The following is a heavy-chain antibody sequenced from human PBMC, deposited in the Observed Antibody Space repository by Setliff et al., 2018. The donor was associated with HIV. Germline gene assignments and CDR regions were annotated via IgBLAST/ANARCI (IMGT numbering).Heavy chain of an antibody. V-gene: IGHV3-53*01. Sequence: GGSPRLSCAASGFSVGNSYMTWVRQAPGKGLHSVSILYSGGTTHYADSVKGRFTVSRDNSKNIFFLQMNNLRVEDTAVYFCAREFRGAPLYFYYGMDVWGQGTTVTVSS. CDR1: GFSVGNSY. CDR3: AREFRGAPLYFYYGMDV. D-gene: IGHD3-10*01. J-gene: IGHJ6*02. CDR2: LYSGGTT.